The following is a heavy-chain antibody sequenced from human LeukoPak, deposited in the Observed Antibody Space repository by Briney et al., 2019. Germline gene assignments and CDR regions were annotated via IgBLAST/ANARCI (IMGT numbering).Heavy chain of an antibody. CDR3: ARAHKPGAGGNPSDY. CDR1: GFTFGDYA. Sequence: GGSLRLSCTASGFTFGDYAMSWFRQAPGKGLEWVSSISSSSSYIYYADSVKGRFTISRDNAKNSLYLQMNSLRAEDTAVYYCARAHKPGAGGNPSDYWGQGTLVTVSS. D-gene: IGHD1-14*01. J-gene: IGHJ4*02. V-gene: IGHV3-21*01. CDR2: ISSSSSYI.